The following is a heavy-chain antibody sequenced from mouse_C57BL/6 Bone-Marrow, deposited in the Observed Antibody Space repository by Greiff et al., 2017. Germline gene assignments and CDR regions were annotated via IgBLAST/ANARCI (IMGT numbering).Heavy chain of an antibody. CDR3: ARLDSSGPFAY. CDR2: ISSGGSYT. Sequence: EVKLMESGGDLVKPGGSLKLSCAASGFTFSSYGMSWVRQTPDTRLEWVATISSGGSYTYYPDSVKGRFTISRDNAKNTLYLQMSSLKSEDTAMYYCARLDSSGPFAYWGQGTLVTVSA. J-gene: IGHJ3*01. CDR1: GFTFSSYG. V-gene: IGHV5-6*01. D-gene: IGHD3-2*02.